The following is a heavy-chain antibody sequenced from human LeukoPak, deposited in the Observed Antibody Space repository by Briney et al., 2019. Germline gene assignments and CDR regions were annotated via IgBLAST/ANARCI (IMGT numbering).Heavy chain of an antibody. CDR3: ARGEASVAVAGKWVGDYYYGMDV. J-gene: IGHJ6*02. CDR1: GFIFSNYA. V-gene: IGHV3-30-3*01. Sequence: PGGSLRLSCAASGFIFSNYAMHWVRQAPGKGLEWVAVISYDGSNKYYADSVKGRFTISRDNSKNTLYLQMNSLRAEDTAVYYCARGEASVAVAGKWVGDYYYGMDVWGQGTTVTVSS. D-gene: IGHD6-19*01. CDR2: ISYDGSNK.